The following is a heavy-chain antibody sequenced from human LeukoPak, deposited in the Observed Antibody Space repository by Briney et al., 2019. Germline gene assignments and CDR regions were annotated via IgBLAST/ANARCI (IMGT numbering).Heavy chain of an antibody. CDR2: INHSGST. D-gene: IGHD3-3*01. V-gene: IGHV4-39*07. J-gene: IGHJ5*02. CDR1: GGSISSGDYY. Sequence: SSETLSLTCTVSGGSISSGDYYWSWIRQPPGKGLEWIGEINHSGSTNYNPSLKNRVTISVDTSKNQFSLKLSSVTAADTAVYYCARDGRHTIFGVVINNWFDPWGQGTLVTVSS. CDR3: ARDGRHTIFGVVINNWFDP.